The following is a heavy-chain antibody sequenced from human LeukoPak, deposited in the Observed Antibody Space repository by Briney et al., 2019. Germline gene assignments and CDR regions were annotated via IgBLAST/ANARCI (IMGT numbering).Heavy chain of an antibody. D-gene: IGHD1-14*01. V-gene: IGHV3-21*01. CDR2: ISSSSSYI. Sequence: GGXLRLSCAASGFTFSSYSMNWVRQAPGKGLEWVSSISSSSSYIYYADSVKGRFTISRDNAKNSLYLQMNRLRAEDTAVYYCARDYLGANNRKTERDAFDIWGQGTMVTVSS. CDR3: ARDYLGANNRKTERDAFDI. CDR1: GFTFSSYS. J-gene: IGHJ3*02.